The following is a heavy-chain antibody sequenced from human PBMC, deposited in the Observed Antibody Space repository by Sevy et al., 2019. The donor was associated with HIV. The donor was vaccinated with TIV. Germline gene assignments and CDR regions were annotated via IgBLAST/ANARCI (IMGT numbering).Heavy chain of an antibody. CDR3: AKELYDFWSGYSAGGDAFDI. D-gene: IGHD3-3*01. CDR1: GFTFSSYG. V-gene: IGHV3-30*18. J-gene: IGHJ3*02. Sequence: GGSLRLSCAASGFTFSSYGMHWVRQAPGKGLEWVAVISYDGSNKYYADSVKGRFTISRDNSKNTLYLKMNSLRAEDTAVYYCAKELYDFWSGYSAGGDAFDIWGQGTMVTVSS. CDR2: ISYDGSNK.